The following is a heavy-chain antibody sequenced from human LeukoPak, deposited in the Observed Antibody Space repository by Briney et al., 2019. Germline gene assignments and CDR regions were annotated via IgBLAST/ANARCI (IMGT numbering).Heavy chain of an antibody. V-gene: IGHV3-15*01. CDR3: TTARWFYYYFDY. Sequence: GGSLRLSCAASGFTFSNAWMSWVRQAPGKGLEWVGRIKTKTDGGTTDYAAPVKGRFNISRDDSKNTLYLQMNSLKTEDTAVYYCTTARWFYYYFDYWGQGTLVTVSS. J-gene: IGHJ4*02. D-gene: IGHD3-10*01. CDR1: GFTFSNAW. CDR2: IKTKTDGGTT.